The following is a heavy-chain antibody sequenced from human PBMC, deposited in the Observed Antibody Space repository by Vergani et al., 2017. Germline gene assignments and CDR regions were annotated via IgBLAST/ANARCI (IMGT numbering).Heavy chain of an antibody. CDR1: GYTFTSYY. Sequence: QVQLVQSGAEVKKPGASVKVSCKASGYTFTSYYMHWVRQAPGQGLEWMGIINPSGGSTSYAQKFQGRVTMTRDTSTSTVYMELSSLRSEDTAVYYCATVTTRADFWSGIGYWGQGTLVTVSS. V-gene: IGHV1-46*01. D-gene: IGHD3-3*01. CDR3: ATVTTRADFWSGIGY. J-gene: IGHJ4*02. CDR2: INPSGGST.